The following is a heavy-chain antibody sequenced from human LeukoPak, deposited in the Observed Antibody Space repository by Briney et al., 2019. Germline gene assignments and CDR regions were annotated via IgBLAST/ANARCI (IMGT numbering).Heavy chain of an antibody. V-gene: IGHV1-69*13. CDR1: GGTLSSYA. J-gene: IGHJ4*02. D-gene: IGHD2-15*01. CDR3: ARECSGGRCYFDY. CDR2: IIPIFGTA. Sequence: SVKVSCKASGGTLSSYAISWVRQAPGQGLEWMGGIIPIFGTANYAQKFQGRVTITADESTSTAYMELSRLRSEDTAVYYCARECSGGRCYFDYWGQGTLVTVSS.